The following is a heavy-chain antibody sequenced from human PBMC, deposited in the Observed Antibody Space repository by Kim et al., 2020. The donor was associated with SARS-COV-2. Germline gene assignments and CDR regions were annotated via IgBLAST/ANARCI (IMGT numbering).Heavy chain of an antibody. V-gene: IGHV4-39*02. CDR3: AREERITMIVVVTLFDY. J-gene: IGHJ4*02. Sequence: SETLSLTCTVSGGSISSSSYYWGWIRQPPGTGLDWIGSIYYSGSTYYNPSLKCRVTISVDTSKNQFSLKLISVTAADTAVYYCAREERITMIVVVTLFDYWGQGTLVTVS. D-gene: IGHD3-22*01. CDR1: GGSISSSSYY. CDR2: IYYSGST.